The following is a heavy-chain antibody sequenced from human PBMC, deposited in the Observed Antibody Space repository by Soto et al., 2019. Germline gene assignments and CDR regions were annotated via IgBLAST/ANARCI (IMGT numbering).Heavy chain of an antibody. CDR2: IYHSGTT. J-gene: IGHJ4*02. V-gene: IGHV4-38-2*01. CDR3: ARKSITAYGYFDY. D-gene: IGHD2-21*01. Sequence: SETLSLTCGVSGYSISSVYYWGWIRQAPGKGLEWIGSIYHSGTTYYNPSLQSRVTISVDTSKNQFSLKLNFVTAADTAMYYCARKSITAYGYFDYWGQGIMVT. CDR1: GYSISSVYY.